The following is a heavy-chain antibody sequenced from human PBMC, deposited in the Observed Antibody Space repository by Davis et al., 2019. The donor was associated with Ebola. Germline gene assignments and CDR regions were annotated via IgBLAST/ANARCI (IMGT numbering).Heavy chain of an antibody. V-gene: IGHV3-33*03. Sequence: GGSLRLSCAASGFTFSSYSMNWVRQAPGKGLEWVAVIFYDGGTKYYADSVKGRFTISRDNAKNTLYLQMNSLRAEDTAVYYCALMVQGVDDYYNYYGMDVWGQGTTVTVSS. CDR1: GFTFSSYS. CDR2: IFYDGGTK. D-gene: IGHD3-10*01. J-gene: IGHJ6*02. CDR3: ALMVQGVDDYYNYYGMDV.